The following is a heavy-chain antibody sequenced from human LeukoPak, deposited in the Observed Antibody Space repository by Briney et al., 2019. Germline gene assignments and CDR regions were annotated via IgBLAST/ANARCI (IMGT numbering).Heavy chain of an antibody. CDR3: ARDRQILGGGYDY. V-gene: IGHV3-48*03. CDR2: ISSSGSTM. CDR1: GFTFSSYE. J-gene: IGHJ4*02. Sequence: GGSLRLSCAASGFTFSSYEMNWVRQAPGKGLEWVSYISSSGSTMYSADSVKGRFTTSRDNAKNLVYLQMISLRAEDTAVYYCARDRQILGGGYDYWGQGTLVTVSS. D-gene: IGHD3-22*01.